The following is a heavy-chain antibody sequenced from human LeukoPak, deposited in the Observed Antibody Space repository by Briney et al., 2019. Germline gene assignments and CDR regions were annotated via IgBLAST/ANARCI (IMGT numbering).Heavy chain of an antibody. CDR3: ARDSPGSYGGKGWFDP. J-gene: IGHJ5*02. Sequence: ASVKVSCKASGYTFTSYDINWVRQATGQGLEWMGWLNPNSGNTGYAQKFQGRVTITADKSTSTAYMELSSLRSEDTAVYYCARDSPGSYGGKGWFDPWGQGTLVTVSS. D-gene: IGHD1-26*01. V-gene: IGHV1-8*03. CDR1: GYTFTSYD. CDR2: LNPNSGNT.